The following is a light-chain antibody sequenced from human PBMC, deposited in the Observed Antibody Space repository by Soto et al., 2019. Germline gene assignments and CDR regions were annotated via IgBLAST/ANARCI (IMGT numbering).Light chain of an antibody. J-gene: IGKJ2*01. V-gene: IGKV2-24*01. CDR2: QLS. CDR1: QSLVHSDGNTY. Sequence: DIVMTQTPISSPVTLGQPASISCRSSQSLVHSDGNTYVSWLQQRPGQPPRLLISQLSNRFSGVXAXXSGSGAGTDFTLRISRVGAEDVGVYYCMQATQFPYTFGQGTKLEIK. CDR3: MQATQFPYT.